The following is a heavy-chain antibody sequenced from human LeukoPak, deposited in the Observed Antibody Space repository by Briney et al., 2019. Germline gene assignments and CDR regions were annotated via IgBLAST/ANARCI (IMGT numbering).Heavy chain of an antibody. D-gene: IGHD2-2*01. CDR2: ISHSGTT. CDR3: TRESRPFCPFAY. J-gene: IGHJ4*02. V-gene: IGHV4-4*02. Sequence: GSLRLSCAASGFTFSNYAMSWVRQAPGKGLEWIGEISHSGTTNYNPSLRSRVAMSLDRDNNQFSLSLRSVTAADTAVYYCTRESRPFCPFAYWGQGVLVTVSS. CDR1: GFTFSNYAM.